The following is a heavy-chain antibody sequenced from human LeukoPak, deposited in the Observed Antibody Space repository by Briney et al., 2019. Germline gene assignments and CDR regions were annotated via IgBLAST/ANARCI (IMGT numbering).Heavy chain of an antibody. CDR3: AKDDAWLRFGE. CDR2: ISPSADIK. CDR1: GFTFSNHG. J-gene: IGHJ4*02. D-gene: IGHD3-10*01. V-gene: IGHV3-23*01. Sequence: GGSLRLSCAASGFTFSNHGMNWVRQAPGKGLEWVSGISPSADIKYYADSVKGRFTISRDNSKYMLYLEVISLTADDTAVYYCAKDDAWLRFGEWSQGTLVTVSS.